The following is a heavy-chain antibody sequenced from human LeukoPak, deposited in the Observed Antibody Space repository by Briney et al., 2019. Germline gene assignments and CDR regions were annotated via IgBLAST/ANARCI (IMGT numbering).Heavy chain of an antibody. V-gene: IGHV1-46*01. D-gene: IGHD2-2*01. J-gene: IGHJ3*02. CDR2: INPSGGST. Sequence: ASVKVSCKASGYTFTSYYMHWVRQAPGQGLEWIGIINPSGGSTSYAQKFQGRVTMTRDMSTSTVYMELSSLRSEDTAVYYCASYCSSTSCYLDAFDIWGQRTMVTVSS. CDR3: ASYCSSTSCYLDAFDI. CDR1: GYTFTSYY.